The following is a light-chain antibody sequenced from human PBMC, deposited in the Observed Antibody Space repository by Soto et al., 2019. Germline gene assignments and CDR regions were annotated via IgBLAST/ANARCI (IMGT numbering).Light chain of an antibody. V-gene: IGLV1-47*01. CDR3: ATWDDSLSGFVV. J-gene: IGLJ2*01. CDR1: SSNIGTNF. Sequence: QTVVIQPPSVSGTPGQRVTISCSGSSSNIGTNFVYWYQHLPRTAPRLLIYRNNQRPSGVPDRFSGSQSGTSASLAISGLRSDDEAHYYCATWDDSLSGFVVFGGGTKLTVL. CDR2: RNN.